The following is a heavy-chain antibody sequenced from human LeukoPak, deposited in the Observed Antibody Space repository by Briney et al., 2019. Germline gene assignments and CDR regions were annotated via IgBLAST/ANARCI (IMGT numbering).Heavy chain of an antibody. CDR1: GFTFSSYG. V-gene: IGHV3-33*01. CDR2: IWYDGSNK. Sequence: PGGSLRLSCAASGFTFSSYGMHWVRQAPGKGLEWVAVIWYDGSNKYYADSVKGRFTISRDNSKNTLYLQMNSLRAEDTAVYYCARDRPGIAAAEAFDIWGQGTMVTVSS. D-gene: IGHD6-13*01. J-gene: IGHJ3*02. CDR3: ARDRPGIAAAEAFDI.